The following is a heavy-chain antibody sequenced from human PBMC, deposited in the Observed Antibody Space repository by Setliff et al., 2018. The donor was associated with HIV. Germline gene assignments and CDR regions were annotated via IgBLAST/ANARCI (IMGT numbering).Heavy chain of an antibody. CDR1: GVSINSGDYF. D-gene: IGHD4-4*01. V-gene: IGHV4-31*03. J-gene: IGHJ4*02. CDR2: ISYRGTT. CDR3: ARLQKLDDIYYLDD. Sequence: SETLSLTCTVSGVSINSGDYFWSWIRQHPGKGLEWIGYISYRGTTYYNPSFKSRVTMSMDTSKNQVSLKLTSVTAADTAVHFCARLQKLDDIYYLDDWGQGSLVTVSS.